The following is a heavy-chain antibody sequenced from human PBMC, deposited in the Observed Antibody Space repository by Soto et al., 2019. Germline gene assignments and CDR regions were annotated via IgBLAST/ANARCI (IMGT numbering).Heavy chain of an antibody. J-gene: IGHJ6*02. Sequence: SQTLSLTCTVSGGSVSSGSYYWSWIRQPPGKGQEWIGYIYYSGRTNYSPSLKSRVTXSVDTSKNQFSLKLSSVTAADTAVYYCARARPGYNWIHYYYYYGMDVWGQGTTVTVSS. D-gene: IGHD1-20*01. CDR2: IYYSGRT. V-gene: IGHV4-61*01. CDR1: GGSVSSGSYY. CDR3: ARARPGYNWIHYYYYYGMDV.